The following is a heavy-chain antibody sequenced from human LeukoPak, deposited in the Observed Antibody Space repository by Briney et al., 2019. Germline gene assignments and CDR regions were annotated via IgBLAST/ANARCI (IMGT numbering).Heavy chain of an antibody. CDR3: AKDRLLNCRGDCYIFDY. CDR2: ISGSGGST. CDR1: GFTFSSYG. J-gene: IGHJ4*02. Sequence: GGSLRLSCAASGFTFSSYGMSWVRQAPGKGLEWVSAISGSGGSTYYADSVKGRFSISRDNSKNTLYLQVNGLRTEDTAVYYCAKDRLLNCRGDCYIFDYWGQGTVVTVSS. V-gene: IGHV3-23*01. D-gene: IGHD2-21*02.